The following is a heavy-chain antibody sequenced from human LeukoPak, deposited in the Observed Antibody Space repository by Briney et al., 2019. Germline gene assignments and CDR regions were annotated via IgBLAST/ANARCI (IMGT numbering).Heavy chain of an antibody. D-gene: IGHD3-10*01. Sequence: GGSLRLSCAASGFTFDDYAMHWVRQAPGKGLEWVSGISWNSGSIGYADSVKGRFTISRDNAKNSLYLQMNNLRAEDTAVYYCAKGGGDGHYMDVWGKGTTVTVFS. V-gene: IGHV3-9*01. CDR1: GFTFDDYA. CDR2: ISWNSGSI. J-gene: IGHJ6*03. CDR3: AKGGGDGHYMDV.